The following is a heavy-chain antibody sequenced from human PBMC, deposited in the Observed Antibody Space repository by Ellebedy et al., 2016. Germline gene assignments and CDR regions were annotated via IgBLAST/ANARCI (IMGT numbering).Heavy chain of an antibody. Sequence: GGSLRLXXAASGFTLSDYSMNWVRQAPGKGLEWVSTISAGSDTTRLADSVKGRFTISRDSSKNSVYLRMNNLRLEDTAVYYCRQGHYADLWGQGTLVTVSS. CDR3: RQGHYADL. CDR2: ISAGSDTT. D-gene: IGHD4-17*01. V-gene: IGHV3-23*01. J-gene: IGHJ4*01. CDR1: GFTLSDYS.